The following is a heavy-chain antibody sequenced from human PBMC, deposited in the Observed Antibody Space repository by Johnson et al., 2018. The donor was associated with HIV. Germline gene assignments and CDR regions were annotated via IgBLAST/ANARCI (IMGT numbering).Heavy chain of an antibody. Sequence: QLVESGGGVVRPGGSLRLSCAASGFTFDDYAMHWVRQAPGKGLEWVSGISLNRGRKGYADSVKGRFTISRDKAKNSLYLQMNSLRAEDTALYYCAKDMAARTFDAFDIWGQGTMVTVSS. D-gene: IGHD6-6*01. CDR2: ISLNRGRK. V-gene: IGHV3-9*01. CDR1: GFTFDDYA. J-gene: IGHJ3*02. CDR3: AKDMAARTFDAFDI.